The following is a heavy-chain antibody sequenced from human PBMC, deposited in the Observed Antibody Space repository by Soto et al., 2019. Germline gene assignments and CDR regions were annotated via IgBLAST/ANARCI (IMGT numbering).Heavy chain of an antibody. CDR1: GYTFTGYY. CDR2: INPNSGGT. CDR3: ARAKGSITMIVVALDAFDI. Sequence: ASVKVSFKASGYTFTGYYMHWVRQAPGQGLEWMGWINPNSGGTNYAQKFQGRVTMTRDTSISTAYMELSRLRSDDTAVYYCARAKGSITMIVVALDAFDIWGQGTMVTVS. D-gene: IGHD3-22*01. V-gene: IGHV1-2*02. J-gene: IGHJ3*02.